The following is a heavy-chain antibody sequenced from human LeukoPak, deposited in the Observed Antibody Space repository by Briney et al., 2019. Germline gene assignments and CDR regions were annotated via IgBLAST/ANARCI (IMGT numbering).Heavy chain of an antibody. CDR3: VKGVVVAASVWEYFHY. D-gene: IGHD2-15*01. CDR2: IRSDGSST. CDR1: GFTFTSNW. V-gene: IGHV3-74*01. Sequence: PGGSLRLSCVASGFTFTSNWHWVRQAPGKGLVWVSRIRSDGSSTYYTDSVKGRFTISRDNAKNTLYLQMSSLRAEDTAVYYCVKGVVVAASVWEYFHYWGQGTLVTVSS. J-gene: IGHJ1*01.